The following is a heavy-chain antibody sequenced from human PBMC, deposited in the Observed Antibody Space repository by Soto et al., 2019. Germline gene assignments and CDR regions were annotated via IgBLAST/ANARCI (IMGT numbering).Heavy chain of an antibody. Sequence: GGSLRLSCAASVFTFSSYSMNWVRQSPGKGLEWVSYISSSSSTIYYADSVKGRFTISRDNAKNSLYLQMNSLRDEDTAVYYCASDRPMSSLAAAEHTYYYYGMDVWGQGTTVTVSS. CDR1: VFTFSSYS. CDR2: ISSSSSTI. V-gene: IGHV3-48*02. CDR3: ASDRPMSSLAAAEHTYYYYGMDV. D-gene: IGHD6-13*01. J-gene: IGHJ6*02.